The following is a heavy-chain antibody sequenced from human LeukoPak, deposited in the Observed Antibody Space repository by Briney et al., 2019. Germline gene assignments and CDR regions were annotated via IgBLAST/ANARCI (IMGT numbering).Heavy chain of an antibody. D-gene: IGHD6-6*01. CDR1: GFTFNTYA. CDR3: ARHRSSWLIDY. V-gene: IGHV3-23*01. Sequence: GGSLRLSCAAAGFTFNTYAMSWVRQAPWEWRECVSGISDSGGNTYYATSVRGRFTLSRDNSKNTLYLQMNSLRAEDTAVYYCARHRSSWLIDYWGQGTLVTVSS. CDR2: ISDSGGNT. J-gene: IGHJ4*02.